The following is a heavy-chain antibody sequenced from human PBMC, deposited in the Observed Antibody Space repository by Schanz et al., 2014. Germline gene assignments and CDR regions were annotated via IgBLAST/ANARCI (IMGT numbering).Heavy chain of an antibody. Sequence: QVQLLQSGAEVKKPGASVKVSCKASGYTFTRYGINWVRQAPGQGLEWMGWISPYNGNTNSSPRVQDRVTMTTDTSTSTAYMELRSLRSDDTAVYYCARNIIATARAYDIWGQGTMVTVSS. V-gene: IGHV1-18*04. CDR1: GYTFTRYG. CDR2: ISPYNGNT. J-gene: IGHJ3*02. D-gene: IGHD6-13*01. CDR3: ARNIIATARAYDI.